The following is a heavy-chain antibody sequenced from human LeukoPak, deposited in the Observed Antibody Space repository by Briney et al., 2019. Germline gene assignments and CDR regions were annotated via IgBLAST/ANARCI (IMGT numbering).Heavy chain of an antibody. CDR3: ARAVRGTAVDTGDR. V-gene: IGHV3-7*01. Sequence: GGSLRLSCATSGFTFSRYWMRWVRQAPGKGLEGVANIKNDGSEEYYVDSVKGRFTISRDNARNSLFLQMNSLTVEATAVYYCARAVRGTAVDTGDRWGQGTLVTVS. D-gene: IGHD3-10*01. J-gene: IGHJ4*02. CDR2: IKNDGSEE. CDR1: GFTFSRYW.